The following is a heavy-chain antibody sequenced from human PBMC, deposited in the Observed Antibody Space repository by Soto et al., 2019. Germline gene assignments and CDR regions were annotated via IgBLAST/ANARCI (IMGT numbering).Heavy chain of an antibody. CDR1: GFTFSSYA. CDR2: ISSNGGST. J-gene: IGHJ6*03. Sequence: GGSLRLSCAASGFTFSSYAMHWVRQAPGKGLEYVSAISSNGGSTYYANSVKGRFTISRDNSKNTLYLQMGSLRAEDMAVYYCARGGWFGELPYYMDVWGKGTTVTVSS. D-gene: IGHD3-10*01. CDR3: ARGGWFGELPYYMDV. V-gene: IGHV3-64*01.